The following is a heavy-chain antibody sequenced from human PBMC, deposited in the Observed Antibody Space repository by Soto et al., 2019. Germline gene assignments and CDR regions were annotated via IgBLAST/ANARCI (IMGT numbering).Heavy chain of an antibody. Sequence: GGSLRLSCAASGFPFRSYTMNWVRQSPGKGLQWLSGISGSGASKYSADSVKGRFTISRENSLDTLFLQIASLRAEDTAVYYSATTRLYDRGGYRRDGFDSSRQGTMITV. CDR3: ATTRLYDRGGYRRDGFDS. CDR2: ISGSGASK. V-gene: IGHV3-23*01. D-gene: IGHD3-22*01. CDR1: GFPFRSYT. J-gene: IGHJ3*02.